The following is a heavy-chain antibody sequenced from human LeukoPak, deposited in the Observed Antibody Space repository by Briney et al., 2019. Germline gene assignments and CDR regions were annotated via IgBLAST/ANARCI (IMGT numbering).Heavy chain of an antibody. V-gene: IGHV3-21*01. CDR3: ARGQVRGVLEGYYFDY. CDR2: ISSSSSYI. Sequence: RGSLRLSCAASGFTFSSYSMNWVRQAPGKGLEWVSSISSSSSYIYYADSVKGRFTISRDNAKNSLYLQMSSLRAEDTAVYYCARGQVRGVLEGYYFDYWGQGTLVTVSS. CDR1: GFTFSSYS. D-gene: IGHD3-10*01. J-gene: IGHJ4*02.